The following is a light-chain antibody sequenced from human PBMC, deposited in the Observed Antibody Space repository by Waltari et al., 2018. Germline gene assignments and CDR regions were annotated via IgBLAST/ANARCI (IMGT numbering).Light chain of an antibody. Sequence: SVLTQPPSASGTPGQRVTISCSGSRSNIGSNYVHWYQKLPGTAPKVLIYKNNQRPSGVPDRFSGSKSGTSASLAISGLRSEEEADYYCAAWEDSLSGVVCGGGTKLTVL. J-gene: IGLJ2*01. CDR1: RSNIGSNY. V-gene: IGLV1-47*01. CDR3: AAWEDSLSGVV. CDR2: KNN.